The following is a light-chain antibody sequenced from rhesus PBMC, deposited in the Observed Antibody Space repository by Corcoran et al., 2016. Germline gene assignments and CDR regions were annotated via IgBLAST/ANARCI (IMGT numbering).Light chain of an antibody. CDR1: SSDIGGYNR. Sequence: QAVPTQSPSMSWSPGQSVTISCTGTSSDIGGYNRVSWYQQYPGKAPKLMIYEVTKRPSGVSDRFSASKSGNTASLTISGLQPEDEADYYCSSYASSSTYIFGAGTRLTVL. CDR2: EVT. CDR3: SSYASSSTYI. J-gene: IGLJ1*01. V-gene: IGLV2-13*03.